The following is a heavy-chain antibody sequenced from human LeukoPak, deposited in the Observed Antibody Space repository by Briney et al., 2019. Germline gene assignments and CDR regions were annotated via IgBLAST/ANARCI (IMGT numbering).Heavy chain of an antibody. Sequence: ASVKVSCKASGYXXTDXYXXXXRXXXXXGXXWMGXINPNSGTTNYAQKFQGRVAMPRDTSISTAYMELISLRSDDTAVYYCARDSGMVPDYWGQGTLVTVSS. J-gene: IGHJ4*02. V-gene: IGHV1-2*02. CDR3: ARDSGMVPDY. D-gene: IGHD4/OR15-4a*01. CDR1: GYXXTDXY. CDR2: INPNSGTT.